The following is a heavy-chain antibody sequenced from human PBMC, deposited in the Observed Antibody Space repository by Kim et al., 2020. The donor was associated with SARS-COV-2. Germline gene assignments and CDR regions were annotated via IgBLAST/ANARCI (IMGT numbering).Heavy chain of an antibody. CDR3: AGVPAASNWFDP. D-gene: IGHD6-25*01. CDR1: GGSISSSNW. Sequence: SETLSLTCAVSGGSISSSNWWSWVRQPPGKGLEWIGEIYHSGSTNYNPSLKSRVTISVDKSKNQFSLKLSSVTAADTAVYYCAGVPAASNWFDPWGQGTLVTVSS. CDR2: IYHSGST. V-gene: IGHV4-4*02. J-gene: IGHJ5*02.